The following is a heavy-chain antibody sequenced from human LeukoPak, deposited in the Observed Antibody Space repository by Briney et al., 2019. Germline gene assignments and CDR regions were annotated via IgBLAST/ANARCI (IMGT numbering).Heavy chain of an antibody. D-gene: IGHD4-17*01. CDR3: AKGHDYGDYDGDSFDY. J-gene: IGHJ4*02. V-gene: IGHV3-23*01. CDR2: ISGSGGST. Sequence: GGSLRLSCAASGFTFSSYAMSWVRQAPGKGLEWVSAISGSGGSTYCADSVKGRFTISRDNSKNTLYLQMNSLRAEDTAVYYCAKGHDYGDYDGDSFDYWGQGTLVTVSS. CDR1: GFTFSSYA.